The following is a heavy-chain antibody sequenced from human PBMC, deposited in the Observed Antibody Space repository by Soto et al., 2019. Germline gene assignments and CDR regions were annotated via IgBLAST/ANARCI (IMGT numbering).Heavy chain of an antibody. Sequence: QVQLVESGGGVVQPGRSLRLSCAASGFTFSSYAMHWVRQAPGKGLEWVAVISYDGSNKYYADSVKGRFTISRDNSKNTLYLQMNSLRAEDTAVYYCARDLVGAKDYWGQGTLVTVSS. D-gene: IGHD5-12*01. CDR1: GFTFSSYA. V-gene: IGHV3-30-3*01. CDR3: ARDLVGAKDY. J-gene: IGHJ4*02. CDR2: ISYDGSNK.